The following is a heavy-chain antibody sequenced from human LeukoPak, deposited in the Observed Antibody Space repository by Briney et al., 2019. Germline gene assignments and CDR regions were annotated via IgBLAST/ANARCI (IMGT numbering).Heavy chain of an antibody. CDR3: ARGFRAFDF. CDR2: ISSTSTSI. Sequence: PGGSLRLSCAASGFTFRSNTINWVRQAPGKGLEWVSSISSTSTSIYHADSVKGRFTISRDNTKNSLYLQMNSLRAEDTAVYYCARGFRAFDFWAQGTVVTVSS. J-gene: IGHJ3*01. CDR1: GFTFRSNT. V-gene: IGHV3-21*01.